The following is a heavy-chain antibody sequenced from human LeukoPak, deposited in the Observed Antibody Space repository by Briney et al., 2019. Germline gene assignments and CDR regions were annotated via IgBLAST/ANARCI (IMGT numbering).Heavy chain of an antibody. D-gene: IGHD1-1*01. J-gene: IGHJ5*02. CDR3: ARPRYNWNDIHFDP. Sequence: SETLSLTCTVSGGSISSSSYYWGWIRQPPGKGLEWIGSIYYSGSTYYNPSLESRVTISVDTSKNQFSLKLSSVTAADTAVYYCARPRYNWNDIHFDPWGQGTLVTVSS. V-gene: IGHV4-39*01. CDR1: GGSISSSSYY. CDR2: IYYSGST.